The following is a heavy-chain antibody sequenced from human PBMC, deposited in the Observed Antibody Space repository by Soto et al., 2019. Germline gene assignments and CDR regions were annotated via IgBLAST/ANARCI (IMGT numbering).Heavy chain of an antibody. D-gene: IGHD3-10*01. Sequence: PGGSLRLSCAASGFTFSSYSMNWVRQAPGKGLEWVSYISSSSSTIYYADSVKGRFTISRDNAKNSLYLQMNSLRDEDTAVYYCARDLEELLWSGDGYYYGMDVWGQWTTVTVSS. CDR3: ARDLEELLWSGDGYYYGMDV. CDR2: ISSSSSTI. CDR1: GFTFSSYS. V-gene: IGHV3-48*02. J-gene: IGHJ6*02.